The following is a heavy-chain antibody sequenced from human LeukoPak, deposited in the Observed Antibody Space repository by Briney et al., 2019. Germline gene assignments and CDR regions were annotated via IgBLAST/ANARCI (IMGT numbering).Heavy chain of an antibody. CDR2: INHSGST. CDR3: ARVILCSSTSCPYNWFDP. Sequence: SETLSLTCAVYGGSFSGYYWSWIRQPPGKGLEWIGEINHSGSTNYNPSLKSRATISVDTSKNQFSLKLSSVTAADTAVYYCARVILCSSTSCPYNWFDPWGQGTLVTVSS. J-gene: IGHJ5*02. D-gene: IGHD2-2*01. V-gene: IGHV4-34*01. CDR1: GGSFSGYY.